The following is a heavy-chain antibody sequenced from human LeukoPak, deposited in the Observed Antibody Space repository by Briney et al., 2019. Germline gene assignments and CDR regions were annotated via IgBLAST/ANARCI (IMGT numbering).Heavy chain of an antibody. V-gene: IGHV4-31*03. Sequence: SETLSLTCTVSGGSISSGGYYWSWIRQHPGKGLEWIGYIYYSGSTYYNPSLKSRVTISVDTSKNQFSLKLSSVTAADTAVYYCARLQQLPHHEVYWGQGTLVTVSS. CDR2: IYYSGST. J-gene: IGHJ4*02. CDR3: ARLQQLPHHEVY. CDR1: GGSISSGGYY. D-gene: IGHD6-13*01.